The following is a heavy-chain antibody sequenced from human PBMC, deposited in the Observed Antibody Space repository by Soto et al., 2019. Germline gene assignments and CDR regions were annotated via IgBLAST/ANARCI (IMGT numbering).Heavy chain of an antibody. Sequence: GGSLRLSCAASGFTFSSYSMTWVRQAPGKGLEWVSAISGGGVSIYYAESVKGRFTISRDNSKNTLYLLMNSLRAEDTAVYYCAKGATRPPVDYWGQGALVTVSS. CDR1: GFTFSSYS. D-gene: IGHD1-26*01. CDR2: ISGGGVSI. CDR3: AKGATRPPVDY. J-gene: IGHJ4*02. V-gene: IGHV3-23*01.